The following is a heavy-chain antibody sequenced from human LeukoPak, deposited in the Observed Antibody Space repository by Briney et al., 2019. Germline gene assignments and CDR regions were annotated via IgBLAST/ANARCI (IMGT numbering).Heavy chain of an antibody. V-gene: IGHV4-61*01. CDR1: GGSVSSGSYY. Sequence: PSETLSLTCTVSGGSVSSGSYYWSWIRQPPGKGLEWIGYISYGGSTNYNPSLKSRVTISVDTSKTQFSPKLSSVTAADTAVYYCARRTGDWFDPWGQGTLVTVSS. D-gene: IGHD2-8*02. CDR2: ISYGGST. J-gene: IGHJ5*02. CDR3: ARRTGDWFDP.